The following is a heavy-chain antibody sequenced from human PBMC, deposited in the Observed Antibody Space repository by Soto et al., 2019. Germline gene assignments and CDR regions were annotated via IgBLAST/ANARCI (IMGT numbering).Heavy chain of an antibody. V-gene: IGHV5-10-1*01. CDR1: GYSFTSYW. D-gene: IGHD5-12*01. J-gene: IGHJ6*02. CDR2: IDPSDSYT. Sequence: GESLKISCQGSGYSFTSYWISWVRQMPGKGLEWMGRIDPSDSYTNYSPSFQGHVTISADKSISTAYLQWSSLKASDTAMYYCARRPSGYIEYYYGMDVWGQGTTVTVAS. CDR3: ARRPSGYIEYYYGMDV.